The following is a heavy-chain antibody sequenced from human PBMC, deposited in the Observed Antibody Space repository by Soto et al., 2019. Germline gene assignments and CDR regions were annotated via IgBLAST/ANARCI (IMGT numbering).Heavy chain of an antibody. V-gene: IGHV3-15*01. CDR2: IKSKTDGGTT. Sequence: PGGSLRLSCAASGFTFDDYGMSWVRQAPGKGLEWVGRIKSKTDGGTTDYAAPVKGRFTISRDDSKNTLYLQMNSLKTEDTAVYYCTTNPGIAVASPYYYDSSGYYPDYWGQGTLVTVSS. CDR1: GFTFDDYG. CDR3: TTNPGIAVASPYYYDSSGYYPDY. D-gene: IGHD3-22*01. J-gene: IGHJ4*02.